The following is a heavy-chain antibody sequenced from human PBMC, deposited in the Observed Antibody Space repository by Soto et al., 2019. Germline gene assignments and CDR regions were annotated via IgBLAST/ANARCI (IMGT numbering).Heavy chain of an antibody. D-gene: IGHD6-19*01. CDR3: AKAQWLLGGDYFDS. V-gene: IGHV3-23*01. CDR1: GFIFSAYA. J-gene: IGHJ4*02. CDR2: ISDTIGAT. Sequence: PGGSLRLSCLASGFIFSAYAMSWVRHAPGKGLEWVSTISDTIGATDYADSVKGRFTISRDISRNTLYLEMNNLRAEDTAMYYCAKAQWLLGGDYFDSWGQGALVNVS.